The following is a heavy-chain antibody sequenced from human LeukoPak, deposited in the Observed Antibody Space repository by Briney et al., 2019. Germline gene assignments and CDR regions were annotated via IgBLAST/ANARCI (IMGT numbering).Heavy chain of an antibody. CDR1: GFTFSSYG. CDR3: ASYGDYVDY. CDR2: IWYDGSNK. Sequence: GGSLRLSCAASGFTFSSYGMHWVRQAPGKGLEWVAVIWYDGSNKYYADSVKGRFTTSRDNSKNTLYLQMNSLRAEDTAVYYCASYGDYVDYWGQGTLVTVSS. V-gene: IGHV3-33*01. D-gene: IGHD4-17*01. J-gene: IGHJ4*02.